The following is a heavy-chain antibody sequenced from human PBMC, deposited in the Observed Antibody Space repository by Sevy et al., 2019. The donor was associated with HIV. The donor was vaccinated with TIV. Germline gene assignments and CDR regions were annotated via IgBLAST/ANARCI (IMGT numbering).Heavy chain of an antibody. CDR1: GYSFNSYW. V-gene: IGHV5-51*01. J-gene: IGHJ4*02. CDR2: HYPGDSDT. CDR3: ARRSTGIVGTHFDY. D-gene: IGHD1-26*01. Sequence: GESLKISCKGSGYSFNSYWIGWVRQIPRKGLEWMGIHYPGDSDTRYSPSFQGQVNLPPDKSIGTAYLQWSSLKTSDTAMYYCARRSTGIVGTHFDYWGQGTLVTVSS.